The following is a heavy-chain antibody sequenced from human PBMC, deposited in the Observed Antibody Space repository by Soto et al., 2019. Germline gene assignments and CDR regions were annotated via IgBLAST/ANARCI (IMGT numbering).Heavy chain of an antibody. D-gene: IGHD3-10*01. CDR2: ISGSGGIT. J-gene: IGHJ6*02. Sequence: EVQLLESGGGVVQPGGSLRLSCAVSGLTFSYFAMSWVRQAPGKGLEWVSAISGSGGITYYADSVKGRFTISRDNSKNTLFLQMNSLRAEDTAVYYCALLGRSGSGRPYYYGMDVWGQGTTVTVSS. CDR3: ALLGRSGSGRPYYYGMDV. CDR1: GLTFSYFA. V-gene: IGHV3-23*01.